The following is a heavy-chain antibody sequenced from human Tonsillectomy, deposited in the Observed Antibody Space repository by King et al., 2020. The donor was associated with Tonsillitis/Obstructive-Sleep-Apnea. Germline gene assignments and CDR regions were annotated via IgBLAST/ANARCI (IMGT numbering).Heavy chain of an antibody. CDR3: ARGYGDYYYYYYMDV. V-gene: IGHV3-53*01. Sequence: VQLVESGGGLIQPGGSLRLSCAASGFTVSSNYMSWVRQAPGKGLEGVSVIYSGGSTYYAASVKGRFTIFRVNSKNTLYLQMNSLRAEDTAVYYCARGYGDYYYYYYMDVWGKGTTVTVSS. CDR2: IYSGGST. J-gene: IGHJ6*03. CDR1: GFTVSSNY. D-gene: IGHD4-17*01.